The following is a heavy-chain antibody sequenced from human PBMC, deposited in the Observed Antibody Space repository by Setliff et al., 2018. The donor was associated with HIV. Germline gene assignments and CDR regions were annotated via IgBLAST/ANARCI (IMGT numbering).Heavy chain of an antibody. CDR1: GFTFSSYA. V-gene: IGHV3-23*01. CDR3: AKGFRPVDTALVSGPTY. Sequence: PVGSLRLSCAASGFTFSSYAMSWVRQTPEKGLEWVSIITSGGSTYYADSAKGRFIISRDKSQNTLYLQMNSLRADDTAIYYCAKGFRPVDTALVSGPTYWGQVIRVTVSS. J-gene: IGHJ4*02. D-gene: IGHD5-18*01. CDR2: ITSGGST.